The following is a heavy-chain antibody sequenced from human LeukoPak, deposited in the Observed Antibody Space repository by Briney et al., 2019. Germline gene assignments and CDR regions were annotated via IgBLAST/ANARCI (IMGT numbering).Heavy chain of an antibody. CDR3: ARAHCSGGSCYLVDY. Sequence: ASVKVSCKASGYTFTGYYMHWVRQAPGQGLEWMGRINPNSGGTNYAQKFQGRVTMTRDTFISTAYMELSRLRSDDTAVYYCARAHCSGGSCYLVDYWGQGTLVTVSS. CDR1: GYTFTGYY. D-gene: IGHD2-15*01. CDR2: INPNSGGT. J-gene: IGHJ4*02. V-gene: IGHV1-2*06.